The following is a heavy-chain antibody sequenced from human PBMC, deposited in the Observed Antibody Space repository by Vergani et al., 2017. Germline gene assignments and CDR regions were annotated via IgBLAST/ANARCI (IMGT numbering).Heavy chain of an antibody. Sequence: QAQLQESGPGLVKPSETLSLTCAVSGDSISSGNNWGWIRQTPGKGLEWLAHISDGGETKMYAESLKGRFTVSRDNTKNLLILQMKTLKVDDTATYYCGRKQSPASLMDKPIDIWGQGTLVTVSS. J-gene: IGHJ5*02. CDR3: GRKQSPASLMDKPIDI. V-gene: IGHV3-11*01. CDR1: GDSISSGNN. D-gene: IGHD1/OR15-1a*01. CDR2: ISDGGETK.